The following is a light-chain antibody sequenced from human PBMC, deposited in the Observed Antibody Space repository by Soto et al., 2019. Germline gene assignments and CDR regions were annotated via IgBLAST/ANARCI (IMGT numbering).Light chain of an antibody. V-gene: IGLV2-14*03. CDR1: SSDVGGYNY. J-gene: IGLJ1*01. CDR2: DVS. CDR3: SSYTSSSTYV. Sequence: SALTQPASVSGSPGQSITISCTGTSSDVGGYNYVSWYQQHPGKAPKFMIHDVSNRPSGVSNRFSGSKSGNTASLTISGLQADDEADYYCSSYTSSSTYVFGTGTKLTVL.